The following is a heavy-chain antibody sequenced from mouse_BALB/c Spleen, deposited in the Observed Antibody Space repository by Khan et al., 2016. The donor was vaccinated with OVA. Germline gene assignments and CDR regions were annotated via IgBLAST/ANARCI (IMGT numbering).Heavy chain of an antibody. J-gene: IGHJ4*01. CDR1: GFSLSCYG. V-gene: IGHV2-3*01. CDR2: IWGDGST. Sequence: QVQLKESGPGLVAPSQSLSITCNVSGFSLSCYGVNWVRQPPGKGLEWLGVIWGDGSTNYHSVLISRLIISKDNSKSQVFLKLNSMQTDDTATYYSVKFIPEYYSMDYWGQGTPVTVSS. D-gene: IGHD1-1*01. CDR3: VKFIPEYYSMDY.